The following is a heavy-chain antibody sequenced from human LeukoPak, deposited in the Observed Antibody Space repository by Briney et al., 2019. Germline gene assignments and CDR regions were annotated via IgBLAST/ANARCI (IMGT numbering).Heavy chain of an antibody. Sequence: GGSLRLSCEGSAFIFSGHWMNWVRQTPGKGLEWVSAIIDVGDTYYADSVKGRFTISRDNSKNTLYLQMYSLRAEDTAVYYCANEIRPNDYWGQGTLVTVSS. J-gene: IGHJ4*02. CDR3: ANEIRPNDY. D-gene: IGHD4-17*01. CDR1: AFIFSGHW. V-gene: IGHV3-23*01. CDR2: IIDVGDT.